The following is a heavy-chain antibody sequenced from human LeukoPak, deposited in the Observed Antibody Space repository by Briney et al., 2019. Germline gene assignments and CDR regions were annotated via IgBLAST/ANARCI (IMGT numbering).Heavy chain of an antibody. CDR3: TRGGRHDFWSGYPNLDY. V-gene: IGHV3-49*03. D-gene: IGHD3-3*01. Sequence: HPGGSLRLSCTASGFTFGDYAMSWFRQAPGKGLEWVGFIRSKAYGGTTEYAASVKGRFTISRDDSKSIAYLQVNSLKTEDTAVYYCTRGGRHDFWSGYPNLDYWGQGTLVTVSS. J-gene: IGHJ4*02. CDR1: GFTFGDYA. CDR2: IRSKAYGGTT.